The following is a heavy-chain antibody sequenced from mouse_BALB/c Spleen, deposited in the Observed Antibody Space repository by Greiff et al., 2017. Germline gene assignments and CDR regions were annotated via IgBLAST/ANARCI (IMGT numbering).Heavy chain of an antibody. J-gene: IGHJ4*01. D-gene: IGHD2-4*01. Sequence: EVKLMESGGGLVQPGGSLRLSCATSGFTFSDFYMEWVRQPPGKRLEWIAASRNKANDYTTEYSASVKGRFIVSRDTSQSILYLQMNALRAEDTAMYYGARDALITGYAMDYWGQGTSVTVSS. CDR3: ARDALITGYAMDY. V-gene: IGHV7-1*02. CDR1: GFTFSDFY. CDR2: SRNKANDYTT.